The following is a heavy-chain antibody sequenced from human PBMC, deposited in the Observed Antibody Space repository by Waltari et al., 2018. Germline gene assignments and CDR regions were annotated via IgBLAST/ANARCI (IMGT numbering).Heavy chain of an antibody. J-gene: IGHJ4*02. CDR3: TTNRWNANYG. V-gene: IGHV3-15*01. D-gene: IGHD1-1*01. Sequence: EVQLVESGGGLVEPGGSLRLSCTGSGFIFNYAWMTWVRQCPGKVLEGVGRIKGTNDGGTIDYAAPVMGRFTISRDESNNTLYLQMNSLKSEDTAVYYCTTNRWNANYGWGQGTLVTVSS. CDR2: IKGTNDGGTI. CDR1: GFIFNYAW.